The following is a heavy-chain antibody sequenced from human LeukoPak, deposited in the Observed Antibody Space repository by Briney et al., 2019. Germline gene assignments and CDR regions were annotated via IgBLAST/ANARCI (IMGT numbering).Heavy chain of an antibody. CDR2: IYYSGST. D-gene: IGHD2-2*01. CDR1: GGSISSSSYY. V-gene: IGHV4-39*07. J-gene: IGHJ4*02. Sequence: SETLSLTCTVSGGSISSSSYYWGWIRQPPGKGLEWIGSIYYSGSTYYNPSLKSRVTISVDTSKNQFSLKLSSVTAADTAVYYCARSRKYCSSTSCSGRFDYWGQGTLVTVSS. CDR3: ARSRKYCSSTSCSGRFDY.